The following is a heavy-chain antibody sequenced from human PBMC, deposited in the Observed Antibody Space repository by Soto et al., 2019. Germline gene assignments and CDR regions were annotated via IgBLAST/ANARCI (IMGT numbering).Heavy chain of an antibody. CDR1: GGTFGSYP. J-gene: IGHJ4*02. Sequence: SVKVSCKASGGTFGSYPLSWVRQAPGQGLEWMGGIIPTFGTANYAQKFQGRLTITADESTSTAYMELSSLRSDDTAVYYCARDGYNYEPDYWGQGTLVTVSS. D-gene: IGHD5-12*01. CDR2: IIPTFGTA. V-gene: IGHV1-69*13. CDR3: ARDGYNYEPDY.